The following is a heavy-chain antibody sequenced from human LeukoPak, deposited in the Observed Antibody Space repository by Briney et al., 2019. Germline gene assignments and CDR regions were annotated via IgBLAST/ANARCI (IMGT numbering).Heavy chain of an antibody. CDR3: ARVSKGSGYYDSSAPFDY. CDR2: IYHSGST. J-gene: IGHJ4*02. D-gene: IGHD3-22*01. CDR1: GGSISSGGYS. Sequence: SQTLSLTCAVSGGSISSGGYSWSWIRQPPGKGLEWIGYIYHSGSTYYNPSLKSRVTISVDRSKNQFSLKLSSVTAADTAVYYCARVSKGSGYYDSSAPFDYWGQGTLVTVSS. V-gene: IGHV4-30-2*01.